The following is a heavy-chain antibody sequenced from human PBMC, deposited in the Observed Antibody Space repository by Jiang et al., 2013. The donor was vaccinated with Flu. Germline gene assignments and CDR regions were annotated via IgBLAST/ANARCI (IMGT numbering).Heavy chain of an antibody. J-gene: IGHJ4*02. D-gene: IGHD1-26*01. Sequence: KPSETLSLTCAVYGGSFSGYYWSWIRQPPGKGLEWIGEINHSGSTNYNPSLKSRVTISVDTSKNQFSLKLSSVTAADTAVYYCAREGGSYYDDGDYWGQGTLVTVSS. CDR3: AREGGSYYDDGDY. CDR2: INHSGST. CDR1: GGSFSGYY. V-gene: IGHV4-34*01.